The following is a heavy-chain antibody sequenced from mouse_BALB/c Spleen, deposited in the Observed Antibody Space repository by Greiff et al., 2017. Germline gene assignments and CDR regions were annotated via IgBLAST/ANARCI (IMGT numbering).Heavy chain of an antibody. CDR1: GFTFSSYA. J-gene: IGHJ3*01. D-gene: IGHD1-1*02. Sequence: EVHLVESGGGLVKPGGSLKLSCAASGFTFSSYAMSWVRQSPEKRLEWVAEISSGGSYTYYPDTVTGRFTISRDNAKNTLYLEMSSLRSEDTAMYYCARGGPLWAYWGQGTLVTVSA. CDR2: ISSGGSYT. V-gene: IGHV5-9-4*01. CDR3: ARGGPLWAY.